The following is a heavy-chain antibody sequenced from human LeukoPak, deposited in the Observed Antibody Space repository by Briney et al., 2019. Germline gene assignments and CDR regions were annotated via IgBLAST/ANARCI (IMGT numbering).Heavy chain of an antibody. Sequence: GGSLRLSCAASGFTFSSYSMNWVRQAPGKGLEWLSYISGSSSTIYYADSVKGRFTISRDNAKNSLYLQMDSLRAEDTAVYYCARESLGYCSGSTCYYFYMDFWGKGTTVTVSS. D-gene: IGHD2-15*01. CDR1: GFTFSSYS. CDR2: ISGSSSTI. CDR3: ARESLGYCSGSTCYYFYMDF. J-gene: IGHJ6*03. V-gene: IGHV3-48*04.